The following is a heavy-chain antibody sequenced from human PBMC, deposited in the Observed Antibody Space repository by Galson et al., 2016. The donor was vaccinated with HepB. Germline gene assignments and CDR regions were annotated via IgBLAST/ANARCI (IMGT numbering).Heavy chain of an antibody. V-gene: IGHV4-38-2*02. CDR2: VDQSGRT. D-gene: IGHD2-21*01. J-gene: IGHJ3*01. Sequence: ETLSLTCTVSGYAISSGYDYWGWIRQPPGKGLEWIASVDQSGRTYYDPSLKSRVTISVDTSKNQFSLKLNSLTAADTAVFYCVRSGDSGAFDFWGQGTLVTVSS. CDR1: GYAISSGYDY. CDR3: VRSGDSGAFDF.